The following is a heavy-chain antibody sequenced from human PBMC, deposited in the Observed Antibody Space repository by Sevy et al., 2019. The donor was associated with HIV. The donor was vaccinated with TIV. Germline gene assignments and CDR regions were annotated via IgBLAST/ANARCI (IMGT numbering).Heavy chain of an antibody. CDR3: ATGVYITGTSDY. V-gene: IGHV3-15*05. D-gene: IGHD1-20*01. CDR2: IKSKSDGGTS. Sequence: GGSLRLSCAASGFTFSNAWMTWVRQAPGKGLEWVGRIKSKSDGGTSDYAEPVQGRFTLSRDDSTNTVYLQMNSLRADDTGVYYCATGVYITGTSDYWGQGTLVTVSS. J-gene: IGHJ4*02. CDR1: GFTFSNAW.